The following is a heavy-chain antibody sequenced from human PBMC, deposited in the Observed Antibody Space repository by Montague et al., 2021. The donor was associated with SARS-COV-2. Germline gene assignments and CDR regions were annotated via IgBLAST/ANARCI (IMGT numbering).Heavy chain of an antibody. CDR2: ISSSSSTI. D-gene: IGHD3-9*01. J-gene: IGHJ6*02. Sequence: SLRLSCAASGFTFSSYSMTWVRQAPGKGLEWVSYISSSSSTIYYAYSMKGRFTISRDNAKNSLYLQMNSLRDEDTAVYYCARGTYTYYDILTGRTYGMDVWGQGTTVTVSS. V-gene: IGHV3-48*02. CDR3: ARGTYTYYDILTGRTYGMDV. CDR1: GFTFSSYS.